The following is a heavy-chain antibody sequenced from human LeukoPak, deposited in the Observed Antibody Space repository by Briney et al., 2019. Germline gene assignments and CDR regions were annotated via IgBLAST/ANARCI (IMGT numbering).Heavy chain of an antibody. V-gene: IGHV3-7*01. CDR2: INKDGSET. Sequence: GGSLRPSCAASGFIFSNSWMSWVRQAPGKGLEWVAKINKDGSETYYVDSVKGRFTISRDNAQNSQYLQMNSLRAEDTAVYYCASYSGTYSFFSWGQGTLVTVSS. CDR3: ASYSGTYSFFS. J-gene: IGHJ5*02. D-gene: IGHD1-26*01. CDR1: GFIFSNSW.